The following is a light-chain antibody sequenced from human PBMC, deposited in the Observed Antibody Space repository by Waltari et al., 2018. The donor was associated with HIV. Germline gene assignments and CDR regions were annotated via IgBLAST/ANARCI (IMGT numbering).Light chain of an antibody. CDR1: GPNIRSNF. J-gene: IGLJ1*01. CDR3: AAWDATLNVYV. V-gene: IGLV1-44*01. CDR2: NDD. Sequence: QSVLTQPPSVSGAPGQRVTISCSGSGPNIRSNFVTWYQQLPVTAPRVLIYNDDQRPSGVPARFSGSKSGTTASLAISGLQSEDEAEYYCAAWDATLNVYVFGSGTKVTVL.